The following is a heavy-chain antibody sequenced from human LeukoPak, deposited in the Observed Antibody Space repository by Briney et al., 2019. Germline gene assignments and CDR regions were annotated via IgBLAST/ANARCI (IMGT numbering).Heavy chain of an antibody. D-gene: IGHD1-26*01. CDR3: TTVLLVGATGYYYYMDV. V-gene: IGHV3-15*01. CDR1: GFTFSNAW. CDR2: LKTKTGGGTT. J-gene: IGHJ6*03. Sequence: GGSLRLSCAASGFTFSNAWMSWVRQAPGKGLEWVGRLKTKTGGGTTDYAAPVKGRFIISRDDSKSTLYLQMNSLKTEDTAVYYCTTVLLVGATGYYYYMDVWGKGTTVTVSS.